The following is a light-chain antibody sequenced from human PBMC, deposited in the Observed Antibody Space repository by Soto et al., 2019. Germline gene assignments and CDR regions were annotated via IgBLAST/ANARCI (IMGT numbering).Light chain of an antibody. J-gene: IGLJ1*01. CDR3: SSYTSSSTIV. Sequence: QSSLTQPASVSGSPGQSITISCTGTSSDVGGYNYVSWYHQHPGKAPKLMIYEVSNRPSGVSNRFSGSKSGNTASLTISGLQAEEEADYYCSSYTSSSTIVFGTGTKVTVL. CDR2: EVS. V-gene: IGLV2-14*01. CDR1: SSDVGGYNY.